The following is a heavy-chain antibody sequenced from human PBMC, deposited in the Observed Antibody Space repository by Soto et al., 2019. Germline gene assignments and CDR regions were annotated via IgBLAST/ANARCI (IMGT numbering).Heavy chain of an antibody. J-gene: IGHJ3*02. CDR1: GGTFSSYT. D-gene: IGHD5-12*01. CDR3: ARDPPENSGYDFGAFDI. Sequence: SVKVSCKASGGTFSSYTISWVRQAPGQGLEWMGRIIPILGIANYAQKFQGRVTITADKSTSTAYMELSSLRSEDTAVYYCARDPPENSGYDFGAFDIWGQGTMVTV. V-gene: IGHV1-69*04. CDR2: IIPILGIA.